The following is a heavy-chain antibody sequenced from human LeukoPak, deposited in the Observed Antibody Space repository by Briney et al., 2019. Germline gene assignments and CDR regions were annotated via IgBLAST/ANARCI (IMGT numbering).Heavy chain of an antibody. CDR2: IYTRGST. D-gene: IGHD2-15*01. Sequence: SETLSLTCTVSGGSINNYWSWIRQPAGKGLEWIGRIYTRGSTNYNPSLKSRVTMSVDTSKNQFSLKLSSVTAADTAVYYCARGSYCSADICSGGDAFVWGQGTMVSVSS. CDR3: ARGSYCSADICSGGDAFV. J-gene: IGHJ3*01. V-gene: IGHV4-4*07. CDR1: GGSINNY.